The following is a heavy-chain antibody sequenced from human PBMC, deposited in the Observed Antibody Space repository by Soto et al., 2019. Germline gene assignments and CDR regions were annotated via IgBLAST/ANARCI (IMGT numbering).Heavy chain of an antibody. CDR1: GGSISSYY. CDR2: IYYSGST. Sequence: SETLSLTCTVSGGSISSYYWSWIRQPPGKGLEWIGYIYYSGSTNYNPSLKSRVTISVDTSKNQFSLKLNSMTASYSAFYYCARHNYGSGSTYFDYWGQGTLVTVSS. D-gene: IGHD3-10*01. J-gene: IGHJ4*02. CDR3: ARHNYGSGSTYFDY. V-gene: IGHV4-59*08.